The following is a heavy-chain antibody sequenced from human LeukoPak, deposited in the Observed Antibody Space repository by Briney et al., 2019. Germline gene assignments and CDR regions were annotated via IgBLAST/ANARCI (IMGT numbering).Heavy chain of an antibody. J-gene: IGHJ4*02. Sequence: SETLSLTCTVSGGSLSSHYWSWIRQPPGKGLELVGHIHDTGNTFYNPSLRGRATISLDTSNSQFSLKLTSMTTADTAVYYCARFSSGCTTASCYLSNWGQGTLVTVS. CDR3: ARFSSGCTTASCYLSN. CDR1: GGSLSSHY. D-gene: IGHD2-2*01. CDR2: IHDTGNT. V-gene: IGHV4-59*11.